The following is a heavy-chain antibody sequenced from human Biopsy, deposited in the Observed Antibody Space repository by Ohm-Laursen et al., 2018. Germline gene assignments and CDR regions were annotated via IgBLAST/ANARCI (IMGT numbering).Heavy chain of an antibody. D-gene: IGHD3-3*01. CDR3: ARDHPDFWGGCSPTVISSYYGMDV. Sequence: ASVKVSCKPSGYTFINYEINWVRQAPGQGLEWMGWISGYNGNINYAQKFLDRVTMTTDTSTNTAYMEVRRLRPDDTAVYYCARDHPDFWGGCSPTVISSYYGMDVWGQGTTVIVSS. CDR1: GYTFINYE. J-gene: IGHJ6*02. CDR2: ISGYNGNI. V-gene: IGHV1-18*01.